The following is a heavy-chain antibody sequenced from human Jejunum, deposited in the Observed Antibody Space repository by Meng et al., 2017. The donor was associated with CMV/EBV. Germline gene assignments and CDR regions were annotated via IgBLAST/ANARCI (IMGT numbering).Heavy chain of an antibody. D-gene: IGHD3/OR15-3a*01. V-gene: IGHV3-11*01. J-gene: IGHJ4*02. CDR2: ISSSGSTI. CDR3: ARGAPWTDYDY. CDR1: GVTFSDSY. Sequence: SCAASGVTFSDSYMSWIRQAPGKGVEWVSYISSSGSTIYYADSVKGRFTISRDNAKNSLYLQMNSLRADDTAVYYCARGAPWTDYDYWGQGTLVTVSS.